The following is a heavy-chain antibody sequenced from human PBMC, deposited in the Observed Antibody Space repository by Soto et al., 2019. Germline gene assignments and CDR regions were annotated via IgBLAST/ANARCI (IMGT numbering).Heavy chain of an antibody. V-gene: IGHV3-53*01. CDR3: ARVRIDWSGYHYYGMDV. CDR1: GFTVSSNY. CDR2: IYSGGST. J-gene: IGHJ6*02. D-gene: IGHD3-3*01. Sequence: HPGGSLRLSCAASGFTVSSNYMSWVRQAPGQGLEWVSVIYSGGSTYYADSVKGRFTISRDNSKNTLYLQMNSLRAEDTAVYYCARVRIDWSGYHYYGMDVWGQGTTVTVSS.